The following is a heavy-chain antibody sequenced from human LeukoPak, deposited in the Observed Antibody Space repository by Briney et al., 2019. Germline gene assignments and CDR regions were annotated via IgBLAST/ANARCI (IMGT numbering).Heavy chain of an antibody. V-gene: IGHV1-69*05. CDR3: ARPPEEIAVAGGGYFQH. CDR2: IIPIFGTA. Sequence: SVKVSCKASGGTFSSYAISWVRQAPGQGLEWMGGIIPIFGTANYAQKFQGRVTITTDESTSTAYMELSSLRSEDTAVYYCARPPEEIAVAGGGYFQHWGQGTLVTVSS. CDR1: GGTFSSYA. D-gene: IGHD6-19*01. J-gene: IGHJ1*01.